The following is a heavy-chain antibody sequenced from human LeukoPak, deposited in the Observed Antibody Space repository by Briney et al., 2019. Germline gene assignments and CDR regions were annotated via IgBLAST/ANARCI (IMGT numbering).Heavy chain of an antibody. J-gene: IGHJ6*03. CDR1: GFTFDDYG. Sequence: PGGSLRLSCAASGFTFDDYGMSWVRQAPGKGLEWVSGINWNGGSTGYADSVKGRFTISRDNAKNSLYLQMNSLRAEDTALYYCAKDPQTYYYDSSGSAFYYYYYMDVGGKGTTVTVSS. V-gene: IGHV3-20*04. CDR2: INWNGGST. CDR3: AKDPQTYYYDSSGSAFYYYYYMDV. D-gene: IGHD3-22*01.